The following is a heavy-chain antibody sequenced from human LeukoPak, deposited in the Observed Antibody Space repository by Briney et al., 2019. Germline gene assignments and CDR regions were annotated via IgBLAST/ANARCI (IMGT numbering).Heavy chain of an antibody. CDR2: IYYSGRT. D-gene: IGHD3-10*01. CDR3: ARAVRRSQYYYYYYYYMDV. V-gene: IGHV4-39*07. Sequence: SETLSLTCTVSGGSISSSSYYWGWIRQPPGKGRGWFGSIYYSGRTYYNPSLKSRVTISVDTSKNQFSLKLSSVTAADTAVYYCARAVRRSQYYYYYYYYMDVWGKGTTVTVSS. J-gene: IGHJ6*03. CDR1: GGSISSSSYY.